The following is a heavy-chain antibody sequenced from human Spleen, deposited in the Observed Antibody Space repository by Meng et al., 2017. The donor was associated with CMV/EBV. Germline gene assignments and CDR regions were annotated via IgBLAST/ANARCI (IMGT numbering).Heavy chain of an antibody. Sequence: SGFTFSSYNMNWVRQAPGKGREWVSSISSSSSYIYYADSVKGRFTISRDNAKNSLYLQMNSLRAEDTAVYYCARVSFRGYSYGNEDYWGQGTLVTVSS. CDR1: GFTFSSYN. CDR2: ISSSSSYI. CDR3: ARVSFRGYSYGNEDY. V-gene: IGHV3-21*01. J-gene: IGHJ4*02. D-gene: IGHD5-18*01.